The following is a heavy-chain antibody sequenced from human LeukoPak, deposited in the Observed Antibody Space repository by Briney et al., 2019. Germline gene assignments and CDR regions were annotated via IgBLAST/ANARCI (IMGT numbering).Heavy chain of an antibody. CDR2: IYYSGST. Sequence: SQTLSLTCTVSGGSISSGVYYWSWIRQHPGKGLEWIGYIYYSGSTYYNPSLKSRVTISVDTSKNQFSLKLSSVTAADTAVYYCARVRAGRAYYFDYWGQGTLVTVSS. CDR1: GGSISSGVYY. V-gene: IGHV4-31*03. D-gene: IGHD3-10*01. J-gene: IGHJ4*02. CDR3: ARVRAGRAYYFDY.